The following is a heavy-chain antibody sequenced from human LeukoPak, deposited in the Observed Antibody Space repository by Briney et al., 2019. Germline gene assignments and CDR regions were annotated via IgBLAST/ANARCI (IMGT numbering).Heavy chain of an antibody. J-gene: IGHJ4*02. V-gene: IGHV3-21*01. Sequence: GGSLRLSCAASGFTFSSYSMNWVRQAPGKGLEWVSSITSSSSYIYYADSVKGRFTISRDNAKNSLYLQMNSLRAEDTAVYYCAKGRCSGGSCYGRGFDYWGQGTLVTAAS. D-gene: IGHD2-15*01. CDR3: AKGRCSGGSCYGRGFDY. CDR1: GFTFSSYS. CDR2: ITSSSSYI.